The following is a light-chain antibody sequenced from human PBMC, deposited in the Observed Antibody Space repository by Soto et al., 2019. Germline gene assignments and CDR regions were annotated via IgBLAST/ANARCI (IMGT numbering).Light chain of an antibody. CDR3: QQYGSSPPWA. CDR2: GAG. V-gene: IGKV3-20*01. Sequence: EIVLTQSPGTLSLSPGERATLSYMPGQTLSSSSLAWYQQNLGQAPRLLICGAGSRATGIPDRLTGGGSGTDFILTVSRLEPEYFAVYNCQQYGSSPPWAFGQGTKVDI. J-gene: IGKJ1*01. CDR1: QTLSSSS.